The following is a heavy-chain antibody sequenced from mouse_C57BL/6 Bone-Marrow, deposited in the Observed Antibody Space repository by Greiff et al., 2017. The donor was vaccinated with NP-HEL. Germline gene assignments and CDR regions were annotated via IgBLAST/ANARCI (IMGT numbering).Heavy chain of an antibody. D-gene: IGHD2-2*01. CDR2: ISDGGSYT. Sequence: EVKLVESGGGLVKPGGSLKLSCAASGFNFSSYAMSWVRQTPEKRLEWVATISDGGSYTYYPDNVKGRFTISRDNAKNNLYLQMSHLKSEDTAMYYCARDLYYGYDFYAMDYWGQGTSVTVSS. J-gene: IGHJ4*01. V-gene: IGHV5-4*01. CDR1: GFNFSSYA. CDR3: ARDLYYGYDFYAMDY.